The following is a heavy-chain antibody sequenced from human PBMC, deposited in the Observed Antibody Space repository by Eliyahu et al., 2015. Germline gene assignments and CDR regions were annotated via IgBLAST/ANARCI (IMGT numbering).Heavy chain of an antibody. V-gene: IGHV3-7*04. CDR3: VRGTGKYXLDSSGPPDFDY. J-gene: IGHJ4*02. D-gene: IGHD3-22*01. Sequence: GRFTISRDNAKDSLYLEMNSLRAEDTAVYYCVRGTGKYXLDSSGPPDFDYWGQGTLVTVSS.